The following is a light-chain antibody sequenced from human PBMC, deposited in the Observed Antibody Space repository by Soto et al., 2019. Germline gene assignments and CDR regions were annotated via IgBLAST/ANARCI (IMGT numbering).Light chain of an antibody. Sequence: DIQMTQSPSSLSASVGDRVTITCQASQDINKNLIWYQQKPGKAPKLLIYDASDLETGVPSRFSGSGSGTGFTFTISSLQPEDFATYYCQQYESLPLTFGQGTRPEI. CDR3: QQYESLPLT. V-gene: IGKV1-33*01. CDR1: QDINKN. CDR2: DAS. J-gene: IGKJ5*01.